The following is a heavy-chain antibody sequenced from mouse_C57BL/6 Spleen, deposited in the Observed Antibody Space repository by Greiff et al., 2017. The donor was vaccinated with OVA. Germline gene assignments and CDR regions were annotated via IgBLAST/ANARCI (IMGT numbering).Heavy chain of an antibody. V-gene: IGHV1-9*01. CDR2: ILPGSGST. Sequence: VQLQQSGAELMKPGASVKLSCKATGYTFTGYWIEWVKQRPGHGLEWIGEILPGSGSTNYNEKFKGKATFTADTSSNTAYMQLSSLTTEDSAIYYCARGGYYSNSYYYAMDYWGQGTSVTVSS. J-gene: IGHJ4*01. CDR1: GYTFTGYW. CDR3: ARGGYYSNSYYYAMDY. D-gene: IGHD2-5*01.